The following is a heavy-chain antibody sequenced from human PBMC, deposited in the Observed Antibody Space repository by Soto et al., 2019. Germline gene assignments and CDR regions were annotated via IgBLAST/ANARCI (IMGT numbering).Heavy chain of an antibody. CDR1: GVSFSTYY. D-gene: IGHD2-15*01. Sequence: SETLSLTCTVSGVSFSTYYWSWIRQAPGKGLEWIGYIYYSGSSNYNPSLKSRVTMSVDTSKNQLSLKLSSVTAADTAVYYCARDQGGPFDYWGQGTMVTVSS. CDR3: ARDQGGPFDY. J-gene: IGHJ4*02. V-gene: IGHV4-59*01. CDR2: IYYSGSS.